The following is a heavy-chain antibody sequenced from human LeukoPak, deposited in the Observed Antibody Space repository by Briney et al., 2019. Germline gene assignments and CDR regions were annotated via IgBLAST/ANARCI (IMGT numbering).Heavy chain of an antibody. D-gene: IGHD2-2*01. CDR2: IRSSGSTI. J-gene: IGHJ4*02. CDR3: ARVDCSSTSCYEFDY. CDR1: GFTFSDYY. V-gene: IGHV3-11*04. Sequence: GGSLRLSCAASGFTFSDYYMSWIRQAPGKGLEWVSYIRSSGSTIYYADSVKGQFTISRDNAKNSLYLQMNSLRAEDTAVYYCARVDCSSTSCYEFDYWGQGTLVTVSS.